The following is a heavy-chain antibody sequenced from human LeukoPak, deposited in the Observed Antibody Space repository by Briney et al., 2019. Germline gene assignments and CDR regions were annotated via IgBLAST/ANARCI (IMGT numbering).Heavy chain of an antibody. CDR2: MFYSGTT. D-gene: IGHD3-16*01. CDR3: ARDRNGGDYADY. J-gene: IGHJ4*02. CDR1: GGSVSSSSYY. V-gene: IGHV4-39*07. Sequence: SETLSLTCTVSGGSVSSSSYYWGWIRQPPGKGLEWIGSMFYSGTTSYNPSLKSRVTVSVDTSKNQFSLKLTSVTAADTAVYYCARDRNGGDYADYWGQGTLVTVSS.